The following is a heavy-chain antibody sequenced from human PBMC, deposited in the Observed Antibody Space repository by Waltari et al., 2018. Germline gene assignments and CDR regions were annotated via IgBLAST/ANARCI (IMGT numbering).Heavy chain of an antibody. CDR1: GGSIRSYY. D-gene: IGHD3-22*01. CDR3: ARVGYDSTRGYYFDY. V-gene: IGHV4-59*01. J-gene: IGHJ4*02. CDR2: ICYSGTT. Sequence: QVQLQESGPGLVKPSETLSLTCTVSGGSIRSYYWSWIRQPPGKGREWIGYICYSGTTNYNPSLKSRVTISVDTSKNQFSLKLSSVTAADTAVYYCARVGYDSTRGYYFDYWGQGTLVTVSS.